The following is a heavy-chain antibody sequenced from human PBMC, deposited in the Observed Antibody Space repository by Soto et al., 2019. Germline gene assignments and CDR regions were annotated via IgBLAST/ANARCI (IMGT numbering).Heavy chain of an antibody. CDR2: INSDGSST. Sequence: GGSLRLSCAASGFTFSSYWMHWVRQAPGKGLVWVSRINSDGSSTSYADSVKGRFTISGDNAKNTLYLQMKSLRAEGTAVYYCARGYDFVFVYYGMDVWGQGTTVTVSS. J-gene: IGHJ6*02. D-gene: IGHD3-3*01. V-gene: IGHV3-74*01. CDR3: ARGYDFVFVYYGMDV. CDR1: GFTFSSYW.